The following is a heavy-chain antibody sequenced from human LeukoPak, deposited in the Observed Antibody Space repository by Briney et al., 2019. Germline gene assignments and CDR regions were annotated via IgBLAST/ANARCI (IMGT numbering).Heavy chain of an antibody. CDR3: AKDMGSASSGFDY. J-gene: IGHJ4*02. Sequence: PGGSLRLSCEASGFTFEDNNMHWVRQAPGKGLEWVSLISWDSSSTYYADSVRGRFTISRDNSKNSLYLQMNSLRIEDTALYYCAKDMGSASSGFDYWGQGTLVAVSS. CDR1: GFTFEDNN. V-gene: IGHV3-43*01. D-gene: IGHD6-6*01. CDR2: ISWDSSST.